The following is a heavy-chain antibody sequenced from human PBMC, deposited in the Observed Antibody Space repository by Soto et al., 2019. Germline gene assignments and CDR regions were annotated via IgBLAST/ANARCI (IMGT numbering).Heavy chain of an antibody. D-gene: IGHD3-22*01. Sequence: QVYLAESGGGVVQPGGSLRLSCAASGFIFKNFGMHWVRQAPGKGLEWVAVIWFDGSTTYYADSVKGRCTISRDNSKNTLYLEINSLRAXDTAVYXCAKNHNXXDRSGHYYGDGGFDYWGQGTRVTVSS. CDR3: AKNHNXXDRSGHYYGDGGFDY. CDR1: GFIFKNFG. J-gene: IGHJ4*02. V-gene: IGHV3-33*03. CDR2: IWFDGSTT.